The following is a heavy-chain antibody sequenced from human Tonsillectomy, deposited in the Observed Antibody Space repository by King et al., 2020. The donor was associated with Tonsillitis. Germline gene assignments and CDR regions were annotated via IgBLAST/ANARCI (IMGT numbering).Heavy chain of an antibody. J-gene: IGHJ4*02. CDR3: ARLYYDILTGYSSLDY. V-gene: IGHV3-30*03. CDR1: GFTFSSYG. CDR2: ISYDGSNK. D-gene: IGHD3-9*01. Sequence: VQLVESGGGVVQPGRSLRLSCAASGFTFSSYGMHWVRQAPGKGLEWVAVISYDGSNKYNADSVKGRFTISRDNSKNTLYLQMNSLRAEDTAVYYCARLYYDILTGYSSLDYWGQGTLVTVSS.